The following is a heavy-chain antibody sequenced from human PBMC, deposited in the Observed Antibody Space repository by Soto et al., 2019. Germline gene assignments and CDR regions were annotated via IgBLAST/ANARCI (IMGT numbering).Heavy chain of an antibody. CDR2: IYYSGNT. D-gene: IGHD2-15*01. V-gene: IGHV4-30-4*01. J-gene: IGHJ4*02. CDR3: ASYRYCSGGSCYRTFDY. Sequence: QVQLQESGPGLVKPSQTLSLTCTVSGGSISSGDYYWSWLRQPPGKGLEWIGYIYYSGNTYYNPSLKRRSSISVDTSQNQFSLKLSSVTAADTAVYYCASYRYCSGGSCYRTFDYWGQGTLVTVSS. CDR1: GGSISSGDYY.